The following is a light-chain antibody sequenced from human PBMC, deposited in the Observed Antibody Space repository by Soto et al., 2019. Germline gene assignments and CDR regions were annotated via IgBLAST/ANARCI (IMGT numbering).Light chain of an antibody. Sequence: QSVLTQPPSVSGSPGQSVTISCTGTSSDVGSYNRVSWYQQPPGTAPKLMIYEVSNRPSGVPDRFSGSKSSNTASLTISGLQAEDKADYYCSSYTSSSTYVFGTGTKVTVL. J-gene: IGLJ1*01. V-gene: IGLV2-18*02. CDR3: SSYTSSSTYV. CDR2: EVS. CDR1: SSDVGSYNR.